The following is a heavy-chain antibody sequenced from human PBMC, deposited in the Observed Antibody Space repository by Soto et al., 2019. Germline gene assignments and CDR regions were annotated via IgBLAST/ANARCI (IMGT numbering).Heavy chain of an antibody. V-gene: IGHV1-18*01. Sequence: QVQLVQSGAEVKKPGASVKVSCKASGYTFSSYGIIWVRQAPGQGLEWMGWISAYNDNTKYAHNLQGRVTMTTDTSTSTAFMELRSLRSDDTAVYYCARESPPADYWGQGTLVTVSS. CDR1: GYTFSSYG. CDR2: ISAYNDNT. CDR3: ARESPPADY. J-gene: IGHJ4*02.